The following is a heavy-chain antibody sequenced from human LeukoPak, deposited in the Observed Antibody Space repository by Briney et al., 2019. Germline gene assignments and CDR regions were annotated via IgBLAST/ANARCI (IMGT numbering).Heavy chain of an antibody. CDR1: GGSISSSSFY. D-gene: IGHD2-2*01. Sequence: SETLSLTCMVSGGSISSSSFYWGWIRQPPGKGLEWIGTIYYRGNTYYSPSLKSRVTISVDTSKNQVSLNLSSVTAADTAVYHCARAFVVVPTAIDTNAFDIWGQGTMVTVSS. CDR2: IYYRGNT. V-gene: IGHV4-39*01. CDR3: ARAFVVVPTAIDTNAFDI. J-gene: IGHJ3*02.